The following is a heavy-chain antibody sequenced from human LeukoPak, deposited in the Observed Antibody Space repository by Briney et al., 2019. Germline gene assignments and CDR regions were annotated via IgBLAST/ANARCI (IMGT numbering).Heavy chain of an antibody. V-gene: IGHV4-39*01. CDR1: GGSISSSSYY. CDR2: IYYSGST. CDR3: ASVYSSGYYSDY. D-gene: IGHD3-22*01. J-gene: IGHJ4*02. Sequence: PSETLSLTCTVSGGSISSSSYYWGWIRQPPGKGLEWIGSIYYSGSTYYNPSLKSRVTISVDTSKNQFSLKLSSVTAADTAVYYCASVYSSGYYSDYWGQGTLVTVSS.